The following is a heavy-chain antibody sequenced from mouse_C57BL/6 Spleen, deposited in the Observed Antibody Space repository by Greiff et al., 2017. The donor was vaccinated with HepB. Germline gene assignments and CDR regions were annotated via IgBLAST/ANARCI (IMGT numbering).Heavy chain of an antibody. J-gene: IGHJ2*01. V-gene: IGHV1-61*01. Sequence: VQLQQPGAELVRPGSSVKLSCKASGYTFTSYWMDWVKQRPGQGLEWIGNIYPSDSETHYNQKFKDKATLTVDKSSSTAYMQLSSLTSEDSAVYYCARDYDVSFDYWGQGTTLTVSS. D-gene: IGHD2-4*01. CDR1: GYTFTSYW. CDR3: ARDYDVSFDY. CDR2: IYPSDSET.